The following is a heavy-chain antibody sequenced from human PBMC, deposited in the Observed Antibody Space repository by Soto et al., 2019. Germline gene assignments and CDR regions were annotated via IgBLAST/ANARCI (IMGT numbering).Heavy chain of an antibody. J-gene: IGHJ6*02. V-gene: IGHV1-18*01. CDR1: GYTFTTYD. CDR2: ISTYNGNT. Sequence: ASVKVSCKASGYTFTTYDFSWVRQAPGQGLEWMGRISTYNGNTNYPQSLQGRLTMTTDTSTTTAYMELRSLRSDDTAAYYCARDPYHVLMVNAPNLYGMDVWGQGTSVTVSS. D-gene: IGHD2-8*01. CDR3: ARDPYHVLMVNAPNLYGMDV.